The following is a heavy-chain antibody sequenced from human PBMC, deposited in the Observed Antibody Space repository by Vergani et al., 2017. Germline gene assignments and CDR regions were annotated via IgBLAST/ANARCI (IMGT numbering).Heavy chain of an antibody. CDR3: ANSVIAGNVGVAYFGMDV. J-gene: IGHJ6*02. D-gene: IGHD2/OR15-2a*01. CDR1: GFTSSYYG. CDR2: IRYDGSSE. V-gene: IGHV3-30*02. Sequence: QVHLVESGGGVVQPGRSLRLSCVVSGFTSSYYGMHWVRQAPGKELEWVSFIRYDGSSEYYGDSVKGRFTISRDKSQNTVNLQMNSLRTEDTAVYFCANSVIAGNVGVAYFGMDVWGRGTTVTVSS.